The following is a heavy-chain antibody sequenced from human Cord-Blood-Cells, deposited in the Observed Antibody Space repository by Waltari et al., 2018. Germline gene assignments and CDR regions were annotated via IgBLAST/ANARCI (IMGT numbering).Heavy chain of an antibody. J-gene: IGHJ4*02. CDR3: ASTASSSWYY. V-gene: IGHV4-39*01. D-gene: IGHD6-13*01. CDR1: GGSISSSSYY. CDR2: IYYSGST. Sequence: QLQLQESGPGLVKPSETLSLTCTVSGGSISSSSYYWGWIRQPPGKGLAWIGSIYYSGSTYYNPSLKSRVTISVDTSKNQFSLKLSSVTAADTAVYYCASTASSSWYYWGQGTLVTVSS.